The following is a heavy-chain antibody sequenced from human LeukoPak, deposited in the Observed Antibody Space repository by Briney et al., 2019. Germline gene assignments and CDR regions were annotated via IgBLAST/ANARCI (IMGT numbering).Heavy chain of an antibody. Sequence: SETLSLTCTVSGGSLSSSSYYWGWIRQPPGEGLEWNGSIYYSGSTYYNPSLKSRVTISVDTSKNQFSLKLSSVTGADTAVYYCAGESYDFWSGYYRYYYYGMDVWGQGTTVTVSS. D-gene: IGHD3-3*01. J-gene: IGHJ6*02. CDR3: AGESYDFWSGYYRYYYYGMDV. V-gene: IGHV4-39*01. CDR2: IYYSGST. CDR1: GGSLSSSSYY.